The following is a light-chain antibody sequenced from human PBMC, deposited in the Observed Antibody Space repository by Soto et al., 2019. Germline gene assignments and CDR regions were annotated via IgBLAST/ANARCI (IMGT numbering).Light chain of an antibody. V-gene: IGLV2-14*01. J-gene: IGLJ1*01. Sequence: QSALTQPASVSGSPGQSITISCTGTSSDVGGYNFVSWYQQHPGKAPKLMISEVSNRPSGVSNRFSGSKSGNTASLTISGLRADDEADYYCSSYTSSTSYVFGTGTKLTVL. CDR2: EVS. CDR1: SSDVGGYNF. CDR3: SSYTSSTSYV.